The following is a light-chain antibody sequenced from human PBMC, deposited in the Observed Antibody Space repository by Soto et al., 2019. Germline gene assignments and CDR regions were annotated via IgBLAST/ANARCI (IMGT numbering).Light chain of an antibody. CDR1: QGISNY. Sequence: DIQMTQSPSSLSASVGDRVTITCRASQGISNYLAWYQQKPGKVPKLLIYAASTLQSGVPSRFSGSGSGTDLTLTLSSLQPEDVATYYCKNYNSAPRMYTCGQGTKLEIK. J-gene: IGKJ2*01. V-gene: IGKV1-27*01. CDR2: AAS. CDR3: KNYNSAPRMYT.